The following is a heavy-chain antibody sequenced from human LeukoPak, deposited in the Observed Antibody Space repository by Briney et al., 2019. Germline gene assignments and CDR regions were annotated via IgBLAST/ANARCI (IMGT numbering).Heavy chain of an antibody. Sequence: GGSLRLSCVASDFNSRSNWMYWVRQAPGKGLEWVANIKGDGSEKNYVDSVKGRFSISRDNAKNSMYLEMNSLRAEDTGVYYCAKEGDWNLDYWGQGALVTVSS. CDR3: AKEGDWNLDY. V-gene: IGHV3-7*04. D-gene: IGHD1-1*01. CDR2: IKGDGSEK. J-gene: IGHJ4*02. CDR1: DFNSRSNW.